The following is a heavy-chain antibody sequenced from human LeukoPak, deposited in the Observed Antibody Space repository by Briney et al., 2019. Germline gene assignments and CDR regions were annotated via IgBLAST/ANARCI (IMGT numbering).Heavy chain of an antibody. D-gene: IGHD1-1*01. J-gene: IGHJ4*02. CDR3: ARDLGWNRRLHDY. CDR1: GYTFTSYY. Sequence: ASVKVSCKASGYTFTSYYMHWVRQAPGQGLEWMGWINPNSGGTNYAQKFQGRVTMTRDTSISTAYMELSRLRSDDTAVYYCARDLGWNRRLHDYWGQGTLVTVSS. V-gene: IGHV1-2*02. CDR2: INPNSGGT.